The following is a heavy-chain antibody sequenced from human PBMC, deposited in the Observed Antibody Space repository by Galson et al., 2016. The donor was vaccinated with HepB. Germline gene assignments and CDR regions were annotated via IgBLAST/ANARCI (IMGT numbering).Heavy chain of an antibody. V-gene: IGHV3-7*01. CDR3: ARDENYGFPGSYFDS. J-gene: IGHJ4*02. Sequence: SLRLSCAASGFIVSSNYMSWVRQAPGKGLEWLANIRQDGNERQYVDSVKGRFTISRDNAKNSLYLQLNSLRAEDTAVYYCARDENYGFPGSYFDSWGQGTPVTVSS. CDR2: IRQDGNER. CDR1: GFIVSSNY. D-gene: IGHD4-17*01.